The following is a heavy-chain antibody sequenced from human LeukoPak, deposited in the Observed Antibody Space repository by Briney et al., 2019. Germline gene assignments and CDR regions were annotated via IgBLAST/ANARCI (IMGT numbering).Heavy chain of an antibody. V-gene: IGHV3-21*01. J-gene: IGHJ5*02. Sequence: GGSLRLSCAASGFTFSSYTMNWVRQAPGKGLGWVSSISSSSSYIYYADSVKGRFTISRDNAKNSLYLQMNSLRAEDTAVYYCARDLIDQNWFDPWGQGTLVTVSS. CDR1: GFTFSSYT. D-gene: IGHD2-8*01. CDR3: ARDLIDQNWFDP. CDR2: ISSSSSYI.